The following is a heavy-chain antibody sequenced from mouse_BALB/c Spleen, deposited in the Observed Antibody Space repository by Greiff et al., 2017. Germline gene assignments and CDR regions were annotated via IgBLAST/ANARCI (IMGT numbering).Heavy chain of an antibody. J-gene: IGHJ4*01. Sequence: EVMLVESGGGLVKPGGSLKLSCAASGFAFSSYDMSWVRQTPEKRLEWVAYISSGGGSTYYPDTVKGRFTISRDNAKNTLYLQMSSLKSEDTAMYYCARRYYRYGYAMDYWGQGTSVTVSS. D-gene: IGHD2-14*01. CDR2: ISSGGGST. V-gene: IGHV5-12-1*01. CDR3: ARRYYRYGYAMDY. CDR1: GFAFSSYD.